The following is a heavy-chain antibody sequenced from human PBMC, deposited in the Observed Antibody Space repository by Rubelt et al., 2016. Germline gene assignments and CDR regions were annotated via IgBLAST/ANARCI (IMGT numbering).Heavy chain of an antibody. J-gene: IGHJ4*02. CDR1: GGSISSGGYY. CDR3: AGDGEMATVTTFHCDY. CDR2: TYYSGST. Sequence: GQLQESGPGLVKPSQTLSLTCTVSGGSISSGGYYWSWIRQHPGKGLEWIGYTYYSGSTYYNPSLKSRVTISVDTSKNQFSLKLSSVTAADTAVYYCAGDGEMATVTTFHCDYWGQGTLVTVSS. V-gene: IGHV4-31*03. D-gene: IGHD4-17*01.